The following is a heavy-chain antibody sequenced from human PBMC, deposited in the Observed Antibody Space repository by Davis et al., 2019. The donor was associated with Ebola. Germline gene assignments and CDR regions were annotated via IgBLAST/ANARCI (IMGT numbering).Heavy chain of an antibody. V-gene: IGHV1-8*01. Sequence: ASVRVSCKASGYTFTSYDINWVRQATGQGLEWMGWMNPNSGNTGYAQKFQGRVTMTRSTSISTAYMELRSLRSDDTAVYYCARLGGSFYLFADYWGQGTLVTVSS. CDR1: GYTFTSYD. CDR2: MNPNSGNT. J-gene: IGHJ4*02. D-gene: IGHD1-26*01. CDR3: ARLGGSFYLFADY.